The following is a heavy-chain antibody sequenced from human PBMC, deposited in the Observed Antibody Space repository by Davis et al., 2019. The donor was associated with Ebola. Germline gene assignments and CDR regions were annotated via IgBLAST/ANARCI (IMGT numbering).Heavy chain of an antibody. J-gene: IGHJ4*02. CDR1: GDSISDYY. D-gene: IGHD2-21*01. CDR2: IYHSGIT. Sequence: GSLRLSCTVSGDSISDYYWSWIRQPPGKGLEWIGYIYHSGITRYNPSLKSRATISLDTSKNQFSLKLSSVTAADTAVYYCARVRRGGDYFDYWGQGTLVTVSS. CDR3: ARVRRGGDYFDY. V-gene: IGHV4-59*12.